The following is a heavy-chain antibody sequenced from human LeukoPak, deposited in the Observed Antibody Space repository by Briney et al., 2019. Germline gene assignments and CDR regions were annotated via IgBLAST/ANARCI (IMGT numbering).Heavy chain of an antibody. J-gene: IGHJ4*02. CDR1: GFTFSSYA. CDR3: AKEHYGSGMTTFDY. V-gene: IGHV3-23*01. Sequence: PGGSLGLSCAASGFTFSSYAVTWVRQAPGKGLEWVSAISGSGGNTYYPDSVRGRFTISRDNSKNTLSLQMNSLRAEDTAVYYCAKEHYGSGMTTFDYWGQGTLVTVSS. CDR2: ISGSGGNT. D-gene: IGHD3-10*01.